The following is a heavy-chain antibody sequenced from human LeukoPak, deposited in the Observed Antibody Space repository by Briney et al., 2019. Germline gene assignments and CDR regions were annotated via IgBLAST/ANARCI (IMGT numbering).Heavy chain of an antibody. J-gene: IGHJ6*02. CDR1: GGSISSGGYS. Sequence: SETLSLTCAVSGGSISSGGYSWSWIRQPPGKGLEWIGYIYHSGSTYYSLSLKSRVTISVDRSKNQFSLKLSSVTAADTAVYYCARQFAAAGYYGMDVWGQGTTVTVSS. CDR3: ARQFAAAGYYGMDV. CDR2: IYHSGST. D-gene: IGHD6-13*01. V-gene: IGHV4-30-2*01.